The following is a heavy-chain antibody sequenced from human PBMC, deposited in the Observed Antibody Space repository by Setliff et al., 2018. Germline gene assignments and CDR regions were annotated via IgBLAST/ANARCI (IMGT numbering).Heavy chain of an antibody. J-gene: IGHJ6*02. Sequence: GGSLRLSCAASEFTFSSYGMYWVRQAPGKGLEWVAVIWYDGRTRFYGDSVRGRFTISRDNSKSTLYLQMDSLRAEDAAIYYCARNWVTAQHYYYGMDVWGQGTTVTVSS. CDR1: EFTFSSYG. CDR2: IWYDGRTR. D-gene: IGHD2-21*02. V-gene: IGHV3-33*07. CDR3: ARNWVTAQHYYYGMDV.